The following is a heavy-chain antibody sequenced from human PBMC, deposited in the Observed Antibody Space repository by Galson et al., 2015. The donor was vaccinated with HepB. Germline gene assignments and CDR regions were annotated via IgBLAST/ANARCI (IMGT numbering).Heavy chain of an antibody. D-gene: IGHD3-10*01. CDR3: ARRISLVRGIITKPDYYYGMDV. V-gene: IGHV3-7*03. CDR2: INPDGSEK. CDR1: EFTFSSSW. J-gene: IGHJ6*02. Sequence: SLRLSCAASEFTFSSSWMNWVRQAPGKGLEWVANINPDGSEKYYVASLKGRFTISRDNAKNSLYLQMDSLRAEDTAVYYCARRISLVRGIITKPDYYYGMDVGGQGTTVTVAS.